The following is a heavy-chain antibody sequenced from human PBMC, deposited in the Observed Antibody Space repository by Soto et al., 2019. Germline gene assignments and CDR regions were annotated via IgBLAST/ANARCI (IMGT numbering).Heavy chain of an antibody. D-gene: IGHD3-10*01. Sequence: GGSLRLSCAASGFTFSSYAMHWVRQAPGKGLEWVAVISYDGSNKYYADSVKGRFTISRDNSRNTLYLQMNSLRAEDTAVYYCARDGTLWFGELYYFDYWGQGTLVTVSS. CDR2: ISYDGSNK. V-gene: IGHV3-30-3*01. J-gene: IGHJ4*02. CDR3: ARDGTLWFGELYYFDY. CDR1: GFTFSSYA.